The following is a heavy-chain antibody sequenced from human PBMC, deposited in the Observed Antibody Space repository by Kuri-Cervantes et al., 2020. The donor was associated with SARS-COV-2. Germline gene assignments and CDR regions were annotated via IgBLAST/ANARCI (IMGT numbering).Heavy chain of an antibody. CDR1: GYTFTSYY. V-gene: IGHV1-46*01. CDR2: INPSGGST. J-gene: IGHJ4*02. Sequence: ASVKVSCKASGYTFTSYYMHWVRQAPGQGLEWMGIINPSGGSTSYAQKFQGRVTMTRDTSTSTVYMELSSLRSEDTAVYYCARAGYSSSWAPGAFDYWGQGTLVTVSS. D-gene: IGHD6-13*01. CDR3: ARAGYSSSWAPGAFDY.